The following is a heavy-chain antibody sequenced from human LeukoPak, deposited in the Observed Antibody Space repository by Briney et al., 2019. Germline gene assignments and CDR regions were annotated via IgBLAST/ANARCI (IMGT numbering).Heavy chain of an antibody. J-gene: IGHJ4*02. Sequence: PGGSLRLSCAASGFTFDDYGMTWVRQAPGKGLEWVSGITWNGGRSDYADSVKGRFTISRDNAKKSLYLEMNSLRVEDTALYFCAREGVGFCSGGTCYLDYFDYWGQGILVTVSS. V-gene: IGHV3-20*04. D-gene: IGHD2-15*01. CDR2: ITWNGGRS. CDR1: GFTFDDYG. CDR3: AREGVGFCSGGTCYLDYFDY.